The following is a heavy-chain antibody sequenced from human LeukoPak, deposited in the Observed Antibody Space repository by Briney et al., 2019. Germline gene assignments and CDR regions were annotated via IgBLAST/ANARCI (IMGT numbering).Heavy chain of an antibody. CDR1: GFTFSSYG. CDR3: AKDRGYSYGLYYFDY. CDR2: ISYDGSNK. J-gene: IGHJ4*02. Sequence: GRSLRLSCAVSGFTFSSYGMHWVRQAPGKGLEWVAVISYDGSNKYYADSVKGRFSISRDNSKNTLYLQMNSLRAEDTAVYYCAKDRGYSYGLYYFDYWGQGTLVTVSS. V-gene: IGHV3-30*18. D-gene: IGHD5-18*01.